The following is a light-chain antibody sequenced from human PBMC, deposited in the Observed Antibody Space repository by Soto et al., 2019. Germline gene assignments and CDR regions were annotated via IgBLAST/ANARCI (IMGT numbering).Light chain of an antibody. J-gene: IGLJ2*01. V-gene: IGLV2-14*03. CDR2: DVT. CDR1: SSDIGVYNY. CDR3: RSYSSSSTLI. Sequence: QSALTQPASVSGSPGQSITFSCTGTSSDIGVYNYVSWYQQHPGKAPKLMIYDVTNRPSGVSNRFSGSKSGNTASLAISGLQAEDEADYYCRSYSSSSTLIFGGGTKLTVL.